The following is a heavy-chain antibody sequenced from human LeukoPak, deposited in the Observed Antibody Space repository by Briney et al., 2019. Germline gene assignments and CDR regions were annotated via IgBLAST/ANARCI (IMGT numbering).Heavy chain of an antibody. CDR2: FDPEDGET. Sequence: ASVKVSCKASGYTFTTYYMHWVRQAPGKGLEWMGGFDPEDGETIYAQKFQGRVTMTEDTSTDTAYMELSSLRSEDTAVYYCATGIVVVPAAIQDYWGQGTLVTVSS. J-gene: IGHJ4*02. CDR1: GYTFTTYY. CDR3: ATGIVVVPAAIQDY. D-gene: IGHD2-2*01. V-gene: IGHV1-24*01.